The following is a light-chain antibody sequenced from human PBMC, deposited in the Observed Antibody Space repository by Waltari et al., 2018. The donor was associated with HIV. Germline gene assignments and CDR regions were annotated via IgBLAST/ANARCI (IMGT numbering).Light chain of an antibody. Sequence: ELVLTQSPAILSVSPGEPATLSCRARQNVQEFLAWYQRRPGQVPRLVVYDASKRAAGVPDRFSGSGFGTDFTLTISGLEPEDVAFYYCQHRTTWPPTFGGGTRVEIE. CDR3: QHRTTWPPT. CDR2: DAS. CDR1: QNVQEF. V-gene: IGKV3-11*01. J-gene: IGKJ4*01.